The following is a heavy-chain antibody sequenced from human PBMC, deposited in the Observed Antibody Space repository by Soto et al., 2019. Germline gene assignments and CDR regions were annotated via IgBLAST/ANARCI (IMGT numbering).Heavy chain of an antibody. V-gene: IGHV3-53*01. Sequence: EVQLVESGGGLIQPGGSLRLSCAVSGFTVSNNYMSWVRQAPGKGLEGVSVIYSGGYTAYGDSVKGRFTISRDNSKNKLYLQMKSRGAADQAVFYWPADRGGGGYWGQGTLVTVSS. D-gene: IGHD3-10*01. CDR2: IYSGGYT. CDR3: PADRGGGGY. J-gene: IGHJ4*02. CDR1: GFTVSNNY.